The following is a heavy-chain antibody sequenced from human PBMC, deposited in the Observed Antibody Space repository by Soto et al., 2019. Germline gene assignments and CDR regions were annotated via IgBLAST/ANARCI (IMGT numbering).Heavy chain of an antibody. CDR1: GYTFTSYG. CDR3: SRGTSIPASGDY. V-gene: IGHV1-18*01. D-gene: IGHD6-6*01. Sequence: ASVKVSCKASGYTFTSYGISWVRQAPGQGLEWMGWVSAYNGKRKYAQRVQARVIMTTDTSTTTAYMELRSLRSDDTAVYYCSRGTSIPASGDYWGQGTLVTVSS. J-gene: IGHJ4*01. CDR2: VSAYNGKR.